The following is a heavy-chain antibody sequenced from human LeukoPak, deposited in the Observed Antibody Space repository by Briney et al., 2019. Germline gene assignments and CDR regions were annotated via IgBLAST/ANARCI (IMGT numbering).Heavy chain of an antibody. V-gene: IGHV1-18*01. CDR2: ISAYNCNT. J-gene: IGHJ6*02. Sequence: ASVTVSFKASVYTFTSYGISWVRQAPGQGLEWMGWISAYNCNTNYAQKLHGRITMTTDTSTSTAYMELRSLRSDDTAVYYCARSIKYGGYATHYYGMDVWGQGTTVTVSS. D-gene: IGHD5-12*01. CDR1: VYTFTSYG. CDR3: ARSIKYGGYATHYYGMDV.